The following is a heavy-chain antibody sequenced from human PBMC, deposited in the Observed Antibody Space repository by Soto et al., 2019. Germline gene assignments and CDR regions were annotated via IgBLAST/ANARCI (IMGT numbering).Heavy chain of an antibody. Sequence: QVQLQESGPGLVKPSETLSLTCTVSGGSISSYYWSWIRQPPGKGLEWIGYIYYSGSTNYNPSLKRXVXIXVDTSNNXXXXKLXXXXXXXXXXXXXXXGDYYGSARWYYFDYXXXGXXVTVSX. CDR1: GGSISSYY. D-gene: IGHD3-10*01. V-gene: IGHV4-59*01. J-gene: IGHJ4*01. CDR3: XXGDYYGSARWYYFDY. CDR2: IYYSGST.